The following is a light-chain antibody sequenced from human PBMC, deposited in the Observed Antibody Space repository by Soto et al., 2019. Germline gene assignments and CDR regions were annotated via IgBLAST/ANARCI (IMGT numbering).Light chain of an antibody. Sequence: IQLTQSPSSLSASVGDRVTITCRASQGINKFLAWYQQKPGKAPQLLIYGASTLQSGVPSRFSGSGSGTDFTLTISSLQPEYFATYYCQQLTNFRFTFGQGTKLDIK. CDR2: GAS. J-gene: IGKJ2*01. V-gene: IGKV1-9*01. CDR1: QGINKF. CDR3: QQLTNFRFT.